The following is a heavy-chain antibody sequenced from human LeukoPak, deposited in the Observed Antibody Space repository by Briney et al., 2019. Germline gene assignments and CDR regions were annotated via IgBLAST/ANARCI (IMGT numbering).Heavy chain of an antibody. CDR2: ISYDGSNK. V-gene: IGHV3-30-3*02. CDR1: GFTFSSYA. J-gene: IGHJ4*02. D-gene: IGHD1-7*01. Sequence: GRSLRLSCAASGFTFSSYAMHWVRQAPGKGLEWVAVISYDGSNKYYADSVKGRFTISRDNSKNTLYLQMNSLRAEDTAVYYCAKFHITGTTPSYFDYWGQGTLVTVSS. CDR3: AKFHITGTTPSYFDY.